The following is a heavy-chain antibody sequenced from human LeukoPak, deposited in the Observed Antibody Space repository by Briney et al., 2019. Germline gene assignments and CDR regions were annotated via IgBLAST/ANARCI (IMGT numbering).Heavy chain of an antibody. CDR3: ARVVGIAALTGPYYFDY. D-gene: IGHD6-6*01. J-gene: IGHJ4*02. V-gene: IGHV4-4*07. Sequence: SETLSLTCTVSGGSISSYYWSWIRQPAGKGLEWIGRIYTSGSTNYNPSLKSRVTMSVDTSKNQFSLKLSSVTAADTAVYYCARVVGIAALTGPYYFDYWGQGTLVTVSS. CDR2: IYTSGST. CDR1: GGSISSYY.